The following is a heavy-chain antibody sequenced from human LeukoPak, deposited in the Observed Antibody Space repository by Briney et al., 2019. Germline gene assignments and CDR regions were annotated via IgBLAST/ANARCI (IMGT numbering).Heavy chain of an antibody. Sequence: SETLSLTCTVSGGSISSSSYYWGWIRQPPGKGLEWIGSIYYSGSTYYNPSLKSRVTISVDTSKNQFSLKLSSVTAADTAVYYCAREGYYGSGYPFDYWGQGTLVAVSS. J-gene: IGHJ4*02. CDR2: IYYSGST. D-gene: IGHD3-10*01. V-gene: IGHV4-39*07. CDR3: AREGYYGSGYPFDY. CDR1: GGSISSSSYY.